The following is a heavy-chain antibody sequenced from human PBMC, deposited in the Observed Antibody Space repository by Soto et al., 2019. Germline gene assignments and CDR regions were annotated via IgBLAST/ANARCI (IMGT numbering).Heavy chain of an antibody. Sequence: GGSLRLSCAASGLTLSSYAMSWVRQAPGKGLEWVSSISGSGAATYYADSVKGRFTISRDNSKNTLYLQMNSLRAKDTAVYYFAKAPRVSRMVGGASFEHWGQGTQVTVSS. CDR1: GLTLSSYA. J-gene: IGHJ4*02. CDR3: AKAPRVSRMVGGASFEH. V-gene: IGHV3-23*01. D-gene: IGHD3-10*01. CDR2: ISGSGAAT.